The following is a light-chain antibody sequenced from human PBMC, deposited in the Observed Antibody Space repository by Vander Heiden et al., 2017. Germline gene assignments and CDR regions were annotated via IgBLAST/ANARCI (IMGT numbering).Light chain of an antibody. CDR1: SSNIGSNY. CDR3: AAWDDSLHLV. Sequence: QSVLTQPPSASGTPGQRVTISCSGSSSNIGSNYVYWYQQLPGTAPKLLIDRNNQRPSGVPDRVSGSKSGTSASMAISGLRSEDEADYYCAAWDDSLHLVFGGGTKLTVL. V-gene: IGLV1-47*01. CDR2: RNN. J-gene: IGLJ2*01.